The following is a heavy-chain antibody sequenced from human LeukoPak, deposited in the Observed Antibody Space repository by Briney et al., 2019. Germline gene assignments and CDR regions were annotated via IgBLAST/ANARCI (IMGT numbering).Heavy chain of an antibody. CDR3: ARGRGQLWFQSVFDY. J-gene: IGHJ4*02. D-gene: IGHD5-18*01. Sequence: PSQTLSLTCTVSGGSISSGDYYWSWIRQPPGKGLEWIGYIYYSGSTYYNPSLKSRVTISVDTSKNQFSLKLSSVTAADTAVYYCARGRGQLWFQSVFDYWGQGTLVTVSS. V-gene: IGHV4-30-4*01. CDR2: IYYSGST. CDR1: GGSISSGDYY.